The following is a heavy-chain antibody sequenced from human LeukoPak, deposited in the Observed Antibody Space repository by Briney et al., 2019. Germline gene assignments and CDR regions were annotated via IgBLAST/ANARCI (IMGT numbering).Heavy chain of an antibody. D-gene: IGHD3-22*01. CDR3: ARVGIVLVTGSNWVDP. CDR1: GASISSSDYY. Sequence: SETLSLTCSVSGASISSSDYYWGWIRQPPGKGLEWIGTIYHSGSTYYNTSLKSRVTISVDMSKNQFSLKFNSVTAADTAVYYCARVGIVLVTGSNWVDPWGQGTLVTVSS. CDR2: IYHSGST. J-gene: IGHJ5*02. V-gene: IGHV4-39*07.